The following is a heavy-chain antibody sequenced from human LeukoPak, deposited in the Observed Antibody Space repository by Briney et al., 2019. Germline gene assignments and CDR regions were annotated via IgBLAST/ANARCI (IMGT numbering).Heavy chain of an antibody. V-gene: IGHV3-9*03. CDR2: ISWNSGSI. D-gene: IGHD2-2*01. CDR3: PKDIGYCSSTSCSRGLDY. Sequence: GGSLRLSCAASGFTFDDYAMHWVRQAPGKGLEWVSGISWNSGSIGYADSVKGRFTISRDNAKNSLYLQMNSLRAEDMALYYCPKDIGYCSSTSCSRGLDYWGQGTLVTVSS. CDR1: GFTFDDYA. J-gene: IGHJ4*02.